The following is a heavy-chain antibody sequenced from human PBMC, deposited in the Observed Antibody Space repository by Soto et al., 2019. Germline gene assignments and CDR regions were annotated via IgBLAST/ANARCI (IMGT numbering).Heavy chain of an antibody. Sequence: SETLSLTCAVYGGSFSGYYWIWIRQPPGKGLEWIGEINHSGSTNYNPSLKSRVTISVDTSKNQFSLKLSSVTAADTAVYYCARNYYFDYWGQGTLVTVSS. CDR2: INHSGST. V-gene: IGHV4-34*01. J-gene: IGHJ4*02. CDR3: ARNYYFDY. CDR1: GGSFSGYY.